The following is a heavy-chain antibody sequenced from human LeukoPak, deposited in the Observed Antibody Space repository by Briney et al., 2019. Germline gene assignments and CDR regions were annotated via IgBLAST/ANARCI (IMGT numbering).Heavy chain of an antibody. D-gene: IGHD6-13*01. V-gene: IGHV4-39*01. CDR3: ASNSSSWYGVYY. Sequence: SETLSLTCTVSGGSISSGSYYWGWIRQPPGKGLEWIGNIYYSGSTYYNPSLKSRVTISIDTSKNQFSLKLSSVTAADTAKYYCASNSSSWYGVYYWGQGTLVTVSS. CDR2: IYYSGST. CDR1: GGSISSGSYY. J-gene: IGHJ4*02.